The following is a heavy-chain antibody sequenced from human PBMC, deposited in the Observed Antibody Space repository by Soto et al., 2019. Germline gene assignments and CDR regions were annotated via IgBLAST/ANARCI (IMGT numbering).Heavy chain of an antibody. CDR2: IWYDGSNK. CDR3: ARDPFHILTGSYYYYGMDV. Sequence: PGGSLDLSCAASGLTFGSYGMPWVGQVPGKGLEWVAVIWYDGSNKYYADSVKGRFTISRDNSKNTLYLQMNSLRAEDTAVYYCARDPFHILTGSYYYYGMDVWGQGTTVTVSS. V-gene: IGHV3-33*01. J-gene: IGHJ6*02. D-gene: IGHD3-9*01. CDR1: GLTFGSYG.